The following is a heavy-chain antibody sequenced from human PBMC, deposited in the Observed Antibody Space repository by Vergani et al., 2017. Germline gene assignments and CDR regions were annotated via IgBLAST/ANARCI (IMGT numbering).Heavy chain of an antibody. Sequence: QVQLQESGPGLVKPSQTLSLTCTVSGGSISSGGYYWSWIRQHPGKGLEWIGYIYYSGSTYYNPSLKSRVTISVDTSKNQFSLKLSSVPAADTAVYYCARRTAMEHYYYYGMDVWGQGTTVTVSS. D-gene: IGHD5-18*01. V-gene: IGHV4-31*03. CDR2: IYYSGST. J-gene: IGHJ6*02. CDR1: GGSISSGGYY. CDR3: ARRTAMEHYYYYGMDV.